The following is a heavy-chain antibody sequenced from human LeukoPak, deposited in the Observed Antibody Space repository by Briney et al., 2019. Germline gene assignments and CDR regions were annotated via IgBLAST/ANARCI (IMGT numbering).Heavy chain of an antibody. CDR3: ARNDSSAYDY. J-gene: IGHJ4*02. CDR2: IIPIFATT. D-gene: IGHD2-15*01. CDR1: GGTFSSYA. Sequence: GSSVKVSCKASGGTFSSYAISWVRQAPGQGLEWMGGIIPIFATTNYPQKFPGRVTITADDSTSTAYMELSSLRSEDTAVYYCARNDSSAYDYWGQGTLVTVSS. V-gene: IGHV1-69*01.